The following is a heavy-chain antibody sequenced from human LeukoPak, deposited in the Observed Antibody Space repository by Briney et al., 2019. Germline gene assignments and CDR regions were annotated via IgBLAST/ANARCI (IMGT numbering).Heavy chain of an antibody. CDR2: FDPEDGET. Sequence: GASVKVSCKVSGYTLTELSMHWVRQAPGKGLEWMGGFDPEDGETIYAQKFQGRVTMTEDTSTDTAYMELSSLRSEDTAVYYCATDYGVYSGSYYFDYRGQGTLVTVSS. CDR1: GYTLTELS. V-gene: IGHV1-24*01. CDR3: ATDYGVYSGSYYFDY. D-gene: IGHD1-26*01. J-gene: IGHJ4*02.